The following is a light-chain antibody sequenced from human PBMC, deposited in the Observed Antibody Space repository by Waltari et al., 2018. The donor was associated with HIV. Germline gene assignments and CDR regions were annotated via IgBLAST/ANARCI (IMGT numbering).Light chain of an antibody. CDR2: DVS. V-gene: IGLV2-11*01. CDR3: CSYAGMYTWV. J-gene: IGLJ3*02. Sequence: QSSLTQPRSVSGSPGQSVTISCSGTSSDVGSYNYVSWYQQHPGKAPKVMIYDVSKRPSGVPDRFSGSNSGKTASLTISGLQAEDEADYYCCSYAGMYTWVFGGGTKLTVL. CDR1: SSDVGSYNY.